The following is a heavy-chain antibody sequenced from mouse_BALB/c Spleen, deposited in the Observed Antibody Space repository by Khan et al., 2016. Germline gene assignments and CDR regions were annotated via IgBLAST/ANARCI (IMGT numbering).Heavy chain of an antibody. CDR1: GYSITSDDA. CDR2: ISYSGST. J-gene: IGHJ4*01. D-gene: IGHD1-1*01. Sequence: EVQLVESGPGLVKPSQSLSLTCTVTGYSITSDDAWNWIRKFPGNRLEWMGYISYSGSTSYNPSLKSRISITRDNSKNQFFLQLNSVTSEDTATSYCASSDYGDNESMDYWGQGTSVTVSS. V-gene: IGHV3-2*02. CDR3: ASSDYGDNESMDY.